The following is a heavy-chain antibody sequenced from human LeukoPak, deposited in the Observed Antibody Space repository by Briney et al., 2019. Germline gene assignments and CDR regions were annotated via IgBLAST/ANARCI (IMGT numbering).Heavy chain of an antibody. J-gene: IGHJ5*02. Sequence: NPSETLSLTCAVYGGSFSGYYWSWIRQPPGKGLEWIGEINHSGSTNYNPSLKSRVTISVDTSKNQFSLKLSSVTAADTAVYYCARHLRITMVRGVIGPSWFDPWGQGTLVTVSS. V-gene: IGHV4-34*01. CDR1: GGSFSGYY. CDR3: ARHLRITMVRGVIGPSWFDP. CDR2: INHSGST. D-gene: IGHD3-10*01.